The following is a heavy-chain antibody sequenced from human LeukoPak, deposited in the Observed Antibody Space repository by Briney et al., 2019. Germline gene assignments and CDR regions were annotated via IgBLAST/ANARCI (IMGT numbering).Heavy chain of an antibody. CDR3: TGHGSLSN. V-gene: IGHV3-23*01. CDR1: GFTVSSNG. Sequence: RPGGSLRLSCAASGFTVSSNGLSWFRQAPGKGLEWVSDIRGTGGSTYYAASVKGRFTVSRDNSKNTLYLQMNSLRAEDTAVYYATGHGSLSNWGEGTLVTVSS. D-gene: IGHD1-1*01. J-gene: IGHJ4*02. CDR2: IRGTGGST.